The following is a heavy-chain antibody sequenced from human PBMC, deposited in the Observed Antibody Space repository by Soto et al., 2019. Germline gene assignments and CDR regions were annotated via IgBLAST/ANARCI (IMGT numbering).Heavy chain of an antibody. CDR2: ISYDGSNK. Sequence: HPGGSLRLSCAASGFTFSSYGMHWVRQAPGKGLEWVAVISYDGSNKYYADSVKGRFTISRDNSKNTLYLQMNSLRAEDTAVYYCAAPLSNYYFDYWGQGTLVTVSS. CDR3: AAPLSNYYFDY. CDR1: GFTFSSYG. J-gene: IGHJ4*02. V-gene: IGHV3-30*03.